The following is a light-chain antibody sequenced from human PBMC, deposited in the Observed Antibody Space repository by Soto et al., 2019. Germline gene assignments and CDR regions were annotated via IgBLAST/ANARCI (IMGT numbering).Light chain of an antibody. CDR1: NSNSESNT. J-gene: IGLJ2*01. CDR2: SNN. Sequence: QSVLTQPPSASGTPGQRVTISCSGSNSNSESNTGNWYQQLPGTAPKLLIYSNNERPSGVPDRFSGSKSGTSASLAISGLQSDDEADYYCAAWDDSLNGHVVFGGGTKLTVL. CDR3: AAWDDSLNGHVV. V-gene: IGLV1-44*01.